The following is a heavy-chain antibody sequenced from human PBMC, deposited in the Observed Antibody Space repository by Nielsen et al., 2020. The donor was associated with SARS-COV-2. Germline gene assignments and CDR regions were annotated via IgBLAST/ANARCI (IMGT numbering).Heavy chain of an antibody. J-gene: IGHJ4*02. V-gene: IGHV3-21*01. Sequence: GGSLRLSCAASGFTFDDYSMNWVRQAPGKGLEWVSSISSSSSYIYYADSVKGRFTISRDNAKNSLYLQMNSLRAEDTAVYYCARGGEQWLVPTYFDYWGQGTLVTVSS. CDR3: ARGGEQWLVPTYFDY. CDR1: GFTFDDYS. D-gene: IGHD6-19*01. CDR2: ISSSSSYI.